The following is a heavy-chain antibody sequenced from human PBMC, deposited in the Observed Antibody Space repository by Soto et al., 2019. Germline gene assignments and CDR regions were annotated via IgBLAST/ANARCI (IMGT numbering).Heavy chain of an antibody. D-gene: IGHD3-22*01. CDR3: ARSEWTDYYDSRGYFDY. Sequence: GGSLRLSCASSGFTFSSYGMHWVRQAPGKVLEWVAVRCYDGSNKYYADSVKGRFTISRDNSKNTLYLQMNSLRAEDTAVYYCARSEWTDYYDSRGYFDYWGQGTLVTVSS. J-gene: IGHJ4*02. CDR1: GFTFSSYG. CDR2: RCYDGSNK. V-gene: IGHV3-33*01.